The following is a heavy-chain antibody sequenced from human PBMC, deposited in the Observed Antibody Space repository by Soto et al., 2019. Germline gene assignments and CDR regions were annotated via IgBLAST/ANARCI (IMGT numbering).Heavy chain of an antibody. CDR2: IYYSGST. D-gene: IGHD3-9*01. CDR1: GGSISSSSYY. V-gene: IGHV4-39*01. CDR3: ACILTGYHDY. Sequence: TSETLSLTCTVSGGSISSSSYYWGWIRQPPGKGLEWIGSIYYSGSTYYNPSLKSRVTISVDTSKNQFSLKLSSVTAADTAVYYCACILTGYHDYWGQGTLVTVS. J-gene: IGHJ4*02.